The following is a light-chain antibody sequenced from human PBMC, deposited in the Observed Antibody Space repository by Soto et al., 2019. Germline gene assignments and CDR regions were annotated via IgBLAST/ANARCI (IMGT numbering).Light chain of an antibody. CDR3: QQYNTYWT. J-gene: IGKJ1*01. CDR2: DAS. Sequence: DIQMTQFPSALSASVGDRVTITCRASQNVNNWLAWYQHKPGKAPQLLIYDASVLESGVPSRFSGSGSGTEFTLAINGLQYDDFATYYCQQYNTYWTFGPGTKVEVE. V-gene: IGKV1-5*01. CDR1: QNVNNW.